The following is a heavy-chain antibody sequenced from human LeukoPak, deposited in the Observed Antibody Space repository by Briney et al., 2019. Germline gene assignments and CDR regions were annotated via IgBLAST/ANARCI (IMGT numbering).Heavy chain of an antibody. V-gene: IGHV3-30*04. CDR2: ISYDGSNG. D-gene: IGHD6-13*01. J-gene: IGHJ4*02. Sequence: GRSLRLSCAASGFTFSSYAMHWVRQAPGRGLEWVTVISYDGSNGYYAGSVKGRFTISRDNSQNTLYVQMSSLRPEDTAVYYCVRGPLIAAAGTWWGQGTLVTVSP. CDR3: VRGPLIAAAGTW. CDR1: GFTFSSYA.